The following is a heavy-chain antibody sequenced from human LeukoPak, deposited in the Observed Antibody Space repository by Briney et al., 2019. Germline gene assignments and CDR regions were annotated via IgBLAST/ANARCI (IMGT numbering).Heavy chain of an antibody. V-gene: IGHV4-39*07. Sequence: SETLSLTCTVTGGSVSSSSSYWGWIRQPPGKGLEWIGSIYYSGSTNYNPSLKSRVTISVDTSKNQFSLKLSSVTAADTAVYYCAKNSNSDGYGMDVWGQGTTVTVSS. CDR2: IYYSGST. J-gene: IGHJ6*02. CDR3: AKNSNSDGYGMDV. CDR1: GGSVSSSSSY. D-gene: IGHD4-23*01.